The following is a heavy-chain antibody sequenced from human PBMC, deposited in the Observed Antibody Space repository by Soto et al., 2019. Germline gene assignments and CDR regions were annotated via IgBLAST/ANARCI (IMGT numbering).Heavy chain of an antibody. CDR3: ARVLEATMVRGVIDY. CDR2: IYYSGST. J-gene: IGHJ4*02. V-gene: IGHV4-31*03. Sequence: SETLSLTCTVSGGSISSGGYYWSWIRQHPGKGLEWIGYIYYSGSTSYNPSLKSRVTISVDTSKNQFSLKLSSVTAADTAVFYCARVLEATMVRGVIDYWGQGTLVTVSS. D-gene: IGHD3-10*01. CDR1: GGSISSGGYY.